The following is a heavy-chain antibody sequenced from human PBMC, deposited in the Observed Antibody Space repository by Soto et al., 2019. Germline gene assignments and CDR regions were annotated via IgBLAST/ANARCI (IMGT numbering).Heavy chain of an antibody. D-gene: IGHD3-22*01. CDR2: INSDGSST. Sequence: LRLSCAASGFTFSSYWMHWVRQAPGKGLVWVSRINSDGSSTSYADSVKGRFTISRDNAKNTLYLQMNSLRAEDTAVYYCARVVDSSGPHRHWGQGTLVTVS. CDR1: GFTFSSYW. V-gene: IGHV3-74*01. J-gene: IGHJ4*02. CDR3: ARVVDSSGPHRH.